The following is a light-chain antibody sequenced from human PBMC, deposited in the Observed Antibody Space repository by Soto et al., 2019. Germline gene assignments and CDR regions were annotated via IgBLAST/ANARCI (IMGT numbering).Light chain of an antibody. V-gene: IGKV3-15*01. CDR2: GAS. Sequence: EIVMTQSPATLSASPGERATLSCRASQSVGSTLAWYQQKPGQAPRLLIYGASTRATGIPARFSGSGSGTEFALTSSSLQSEDFEVYYCQQYNNWPPITLGQGTRRELK. CDR1: QSVGST. CDR3: QQYNNWPPIT. J-gene: IGKJ5*01.